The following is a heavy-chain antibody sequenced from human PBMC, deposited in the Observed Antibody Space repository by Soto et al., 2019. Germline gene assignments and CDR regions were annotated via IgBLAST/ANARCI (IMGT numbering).Heavy chain of an antibody. V-gene: IGHV3-72*01. CDR3: ARYSGSYSRGLDY. CDR1: GFTFSDHY. J-gene: IGHJ4*02. D-gene: IGHD1-26*01. Sequence: EVQLVESGGGLVQPGGSLRLSCAASGFTFSDHYMECVRQAPGKGLEWVGRIRNKANSYNTEYAASVKGRFTMSRDDSRSSLHLQMNSLKTEGTAVFYCARYSGSYSRGLDYWGQGTPVIVSS. CDR2: IRNKANSYNT.